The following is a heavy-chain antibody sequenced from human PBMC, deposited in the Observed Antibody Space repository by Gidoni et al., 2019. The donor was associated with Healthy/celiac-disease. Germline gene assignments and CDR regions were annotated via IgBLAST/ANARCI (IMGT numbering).Heavy chain of an antibody. V-gene: IGHV3-21*01. J-gene: IGHJ4*02. D-gene: IGHD3-22*01. CDR3: ARAHDSSGPGMTTDY. CDR1: GLNCSRDS. Sequence: EVQLVESGGGLVKPGGSLRRSCADSGLNCSRDSMNWVRQAPGKGLEWVSSISSSSSYIYYADSVKGRFTISRDNAKNSLYLQMNSLRAEDTAVYYCARAHDSSGPGMTTDYWGQGTLVTVSS. CDR2: ISSSSSYI.